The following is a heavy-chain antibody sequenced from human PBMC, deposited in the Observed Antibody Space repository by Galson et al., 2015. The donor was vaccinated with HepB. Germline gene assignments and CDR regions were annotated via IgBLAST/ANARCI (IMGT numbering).Heavy chain of an antibody. J-gene: IGHJ5*02. CDR1: GGTFSSYT. Sequence: SVKVSCKASGGTFSSYTISWVRQAPGQGLEWMGRIIPILGIANYAQKFQGRVTITADKSTSTAYMELSSLRSEDTAVYYCARVVDGDSNWFDPWGQGTLVTVSS. CDR2: IIPILGIA. D-gene: IGHD4-17*01. V-gene: IGHV1-69*02. CDR3: ARVVDGDSNWFDP.